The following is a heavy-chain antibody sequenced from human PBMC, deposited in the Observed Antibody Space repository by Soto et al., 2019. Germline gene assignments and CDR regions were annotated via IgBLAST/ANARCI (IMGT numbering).Heavy chain of an antibody. CDR2: IDPSDSYT. J-gene: IGHJ4*02. CDR1: GYSFTSYW. V-gene: IGHV5-10-1*01. Sequence: EVQLVQSGAEVKKPGESLRISCKGSGYSFTSYWISWVRQMPGKGLEWMGRIDPSDSYTNYSPSFQGHVTISADKSISTAYMQWSSLKASDSAMYFCARRNGEQWQMDDYWGQVPLVTVSS. CDR3: ARRNGEQWQMDDY. D-gene: IGHD6-19*01.